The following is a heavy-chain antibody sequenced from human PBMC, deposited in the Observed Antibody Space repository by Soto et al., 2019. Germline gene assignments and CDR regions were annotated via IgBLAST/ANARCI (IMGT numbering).Heavy chain of an antibody. CDR3: ARALSLWFGELLTPHFDY. D-gene: IGHD3-10*01. CDR2: INSDGSSA. Sequence: GGSLRLSCAASGFTFSSYWMHWVRQAPGKGLVWVSRINSDGSSASYADSVKGRFTISRDNAKNTLYLQMNSLRAEDTAVYYCARALSLWFGELLTPHFDYWGQGTRVTVSS. J-gene: IGHJ4*02. V-gene: IGHV3-74*01. CDR1: GFTFSSYW.